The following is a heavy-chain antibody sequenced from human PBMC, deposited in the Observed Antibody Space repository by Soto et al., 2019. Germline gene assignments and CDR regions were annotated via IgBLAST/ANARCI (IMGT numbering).Heavy chain of an antibody. CDR3: ARSRAPGASDAFDI. J-gene: IGHJ3*02. CDR2: INPSGGSP. D-gene: IGHD2-8*02. V-gene: IGHV1-46*01. CDR1: GYTFTRHY. Sequence: ASVKVSCKAAGYTFTRHYMYWVRQAPGEGLQWMGFINPSGGSPVYPQKFQGTVTMTSDTSTSTVYMELSSLRSEDTGVYYCARSRAPGASDAFDIWGQGTMVTVSS.